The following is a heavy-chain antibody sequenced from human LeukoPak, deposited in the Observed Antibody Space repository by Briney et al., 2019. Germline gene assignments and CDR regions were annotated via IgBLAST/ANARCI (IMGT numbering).Heavy chain of an antibody. J-gene: IGHJ4*02. V-gene: IGHV4-4*07. CDR3: ASRQLYYYGSGRRDY. Sequence: SETLSLTCTVSGGSISGYYWSWIRQPAGKGLEWIGRIYTSGSTNYNPSLKSRVTISVDTSKNQFSLKLSSVTAADTAVYYCASRQLYYYGSGRRDYWGQGTLVTVSS. CDR2: IYTSGST. CDR1: GGSISGYY. D-gene: IGHD3-10*01.